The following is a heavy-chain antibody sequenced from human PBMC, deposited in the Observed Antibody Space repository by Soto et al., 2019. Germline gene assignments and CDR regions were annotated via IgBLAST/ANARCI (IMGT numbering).Heavy chain of an antibody. D-gene: IGHD5-12*01. J-gene: IGHJ4*02. CDR2: ISYDGSNK. Sequence: ESGGGVVQPGRSLRLSCAASGFTFSSYGMHWVRQAPGKGLEWVAVISYDGSNKYYADSVKGRFTISRDNSKNTLYLQMNSLRAEDTAVYYCAKADGYNPFDYWGQGTLVTVSS. V-gene: IGHV3-30*18. CDR3: AKADGYNPFDY. CDR1: GFTFSSYG.